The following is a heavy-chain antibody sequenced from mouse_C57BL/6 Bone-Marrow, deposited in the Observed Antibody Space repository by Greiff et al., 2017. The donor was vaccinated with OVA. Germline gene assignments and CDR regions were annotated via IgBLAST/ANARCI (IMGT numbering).Heavy chain of an antibody. V-gene: IGHV14-4*01. J-gene: IGHJ3*01. Sequence: VQLQQSGAELVRPGASVKLSCTASGFNIKDDYMHWVKQRPEQGLEWIGWIDPENGDTEYASKFQGKATITADPSSNTAYLQLSSLTSEDTAVYYCTTPTAQATAWFAYWGQGTLVTVSA. CDR3: TTPTAQATAWFAY. CDR2: IDPENGDT. D-gene: IGHD3-2*02. CDR1: GFNIKDDY.